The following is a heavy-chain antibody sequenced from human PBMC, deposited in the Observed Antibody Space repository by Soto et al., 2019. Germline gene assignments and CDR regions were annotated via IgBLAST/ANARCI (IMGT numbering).Heavy chain of an antibody. CDR3: ASMVRGSKIDDYYYMDV. J-gene: IGHJ6*03. Sequence: QVELVQSGVEVKKPGASVKVSCKASGYTFTNHGLSWVRQAPGQGLEWMGWISASNGDTNYAQKFLGRVTVTTDTSTSTGYMELRSLKSEDTAVYYCASMVRGSKIDDYYYMDVWGKGTTVIVSS. CDR2: ISASNGDT. D-gene: IGHD3-10*01. CDR1: GYTFTNHG. V-gene: IGHV1-18*04.